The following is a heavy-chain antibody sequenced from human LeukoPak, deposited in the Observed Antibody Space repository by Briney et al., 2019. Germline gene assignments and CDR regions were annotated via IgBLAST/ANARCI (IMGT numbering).Heavy chain of an antibody. CDR3: ARESLWYCSAGSCSPFDS. V-gene: IGHV4-30-4*01. CDR2: IYYTGST. D-gene: IGHD2-15*01. J-gene: IGHJ4*02. Sequence: SSQTLSLTCTVSGGSISSGDHYWSWIRQPPGKGLEWIGHIYYTGSTSYNPSLKSPVIISVDTSKNQFSLKLSSVTATDTGVYYCARESLWYCSAGSCSPFDSWGQGTLVTVSS. CDR1: GGSISSGDHY.